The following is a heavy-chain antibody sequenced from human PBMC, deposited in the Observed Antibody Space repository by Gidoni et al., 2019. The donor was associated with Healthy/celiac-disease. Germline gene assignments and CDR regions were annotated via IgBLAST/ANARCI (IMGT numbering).Heavy chain of an antibody. CDR2: IYYSGST. V-gene: IGHV4-30-4*01. Sequence: QVQLQESGPGLVKPSQTLSLTCTVSGGSISRGDYYWSWIRQPPGKGLEWIGYIYYSGSTYYNPSLKSRVTISVDTSKNQFSLKLSSVTAADTAVYYCARDSIPKGGTTGIDYWGQGTLVTVSS. CDR3: ARDSIPKGGTTGIDY. CDR1: GGSISRGDYY. J-gene: IGHJ4*02. D-gene: IGHD1-1*01.